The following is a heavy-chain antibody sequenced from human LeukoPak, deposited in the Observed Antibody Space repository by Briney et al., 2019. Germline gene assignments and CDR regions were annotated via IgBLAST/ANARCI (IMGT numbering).Heavy chain of an antibody. CDR3: ASGSVVTALDQ. CDR1: GGSLTTYY. D-gene: IGHD2-21*02. J-gene: IGHJ4*02. Sequence: PSETLSLTCAVSGGSLTTYYWTWIRQPPGQALEWIGYIYYTGNTKYNPSLESCVTMSIDTSKNEFSLKIYSVNAADTAVYFCASGSVVTALDQWGRGTVLSVSS. V-gene: IGHV4-59*01. CDR2: IYYTGNT.